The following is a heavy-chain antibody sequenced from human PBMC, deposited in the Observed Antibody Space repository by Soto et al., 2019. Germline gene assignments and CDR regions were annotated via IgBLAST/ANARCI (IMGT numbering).Heavy chain of an antibody. J-gene: IGHJ4*02. CDR3: AKMGGYYYDRPFDY. CDR2: ITGSGRDT. D-gene: IGHD3-22*01. V-gene: IGHV3-23*01. CDR1: GFTFRNNV. Sequence: GGSLRLSCAASGFTFRNNVLSWVRQAPGKGLDWVSGITGSGRDTYYADSVKGRFTISRDNSKNTLYLQMNSLRAEDTAVYYCAKMGGYYYDRPFDYWGQGTLVTVSS.